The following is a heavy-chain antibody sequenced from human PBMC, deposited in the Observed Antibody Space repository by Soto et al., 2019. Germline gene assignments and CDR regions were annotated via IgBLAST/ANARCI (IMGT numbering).Heavy chain of an antibody. CDR3: ARHPHPVKWCTRSYSLGFDE. Sequence: GGALTYPVTVCGGSVRIHWMSSVRQKPGTGLEWMGIIYPGDSDTRYSPSFQGQVTISADKSINTAYLQWSSLKASDSAMFYCARHPHPVKWCTRSYSLGFDEWGQGSLVTGSS. D-gene: IGHD1-26*01. J-gene: IGHJ4*02. V-gene: IGHV5-51*01. CDR1: GGSVRIHW. CDR2: IYPGDSDT.